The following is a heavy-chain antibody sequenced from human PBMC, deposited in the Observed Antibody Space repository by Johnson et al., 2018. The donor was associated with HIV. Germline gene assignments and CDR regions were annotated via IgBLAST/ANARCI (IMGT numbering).Heavy chain of an antibody. Sequence: VQLVESGGGVVQPGRSLRLSCAASGFTFSSYAMHWVSQAPGKGLEWVAVISYDGSNKYYADSVKGRFTISRDNSKNTLYLQMNSLRAEDTAVYYCARGPHEVVVVAATSAFDIWGQGTMVTVSS. V-gene: IGHV3-30-3*01. CDR2: ISYDGSNK. J-gene: IGHJ3*02. CDR3: ARGPHEVVVVAATSAFDI. CDR1: GFTFSSYA. D-gene: IGHD2-15*01.